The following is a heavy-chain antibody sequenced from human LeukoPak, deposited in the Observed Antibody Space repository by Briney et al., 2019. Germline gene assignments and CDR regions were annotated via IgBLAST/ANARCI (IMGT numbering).Heavy chain of an antibody. CDR2: IYSGGST. Sequence: GGSLRLSCAASGFTVSSNYMSWVRQAPGKGLEWVSVIYSGGSTYYADSVKGRFTISRDNSKNTLYLQMNSLRAEDTAVYYCARDRCGGDCSSGDAFDIWGQGTMVTVSS. CDR3: ARDRCGGDCSSGDAFDI. V-gene: IGHV3-66*01. CDR1: GFTVSSNY. D-gene: IGHD2-21*02. J-gene: IGHJ3*02.